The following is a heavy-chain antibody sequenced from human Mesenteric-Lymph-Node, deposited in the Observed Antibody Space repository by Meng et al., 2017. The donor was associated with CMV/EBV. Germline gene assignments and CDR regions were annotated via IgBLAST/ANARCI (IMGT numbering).Heavy chain of an antibody. J-gene: IGHJ6*02. V-gene: IGHV3-23*03. CDR3: ARGGQRGYGMDV. CDR1: GFTFSSYA. CDR2: IYSGGSST. Sequence: GESLKISCAASGFTFSSYAMSWVRQAPGKGLEWVSVIYSGGSSTYYADSVKGRFTISRDNSKNTLYLQMNSLRAEDTAVYYCARGGQRGYGMDVWGQGTTVTVSS.